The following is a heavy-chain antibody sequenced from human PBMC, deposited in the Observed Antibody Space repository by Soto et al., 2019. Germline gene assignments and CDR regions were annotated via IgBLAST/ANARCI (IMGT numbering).Heavy chain of an antibody. J-gene: IGHJ6*02. CDR1: GYTFTSYY. Sequence: GASVKVSCKASGYTFTSYYMHWVRQAPGQGLEWMGIINPSGGSTSYAQKFQGRVTMTRDTSTSTVYMELSSLRSEDTAVYYCASAFGRSGYYKGYYYGMDVWGQGTTVTVSS. V-gene: IGHV1-46*01. D-gene: IGHD3-3*01. CDR3: ASAFGRSGYYKGYYYGMDV. CDR2: INPSGGST.